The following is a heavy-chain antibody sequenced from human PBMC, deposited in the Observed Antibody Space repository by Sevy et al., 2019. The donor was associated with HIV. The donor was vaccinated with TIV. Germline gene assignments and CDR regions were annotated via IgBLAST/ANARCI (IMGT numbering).Heavy chain of an antibody. V-gene: IGHV3-49*04. CDR3: TRWKAAQSIFDY. CDR2: IKSDVYGGTV. CDR1: GFTFGDYC. J-gene: IGHJ4*02. Sequence: GGSLRLSCTASGFTFGDYCMSWVRQAPGKGLEWVAFIKSDVYGGTVDHAASVRGRFVISRDDSKTIAYLQMNDLITEDTGVYSCTRWKAAQSIFDYWGQGALVTVSS. D-gene: IGHD6-13*01.